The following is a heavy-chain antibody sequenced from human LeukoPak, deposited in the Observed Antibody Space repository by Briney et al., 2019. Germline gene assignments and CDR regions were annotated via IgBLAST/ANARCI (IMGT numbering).Heavy chain of an antibody. CDR1: GFTFSSYW. D-gene: IGHD2-15*01. CDR2: IKQDGSEN. CDR3: ARDQSLGYCSGGSCHTDY. V-gene: IGHV3-7*01. Sequence: GGSLRLSCAASGFTFSSYWMNWARQAPGKGLEWVANIKQDGSENYYVDSVKGRFTISRDNAKNSLYLQMNSLRAEDTAMYYCARDQSLGYCSGGSCHTDYWGQGTLVTVSS. J-gene: IGHJ4*02.